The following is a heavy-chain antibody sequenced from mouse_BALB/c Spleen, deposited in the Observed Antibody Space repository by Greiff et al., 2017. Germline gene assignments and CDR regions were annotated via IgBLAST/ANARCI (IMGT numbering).Heavy chain of an antibody. CDR3: ARSRITTGIFDY. Sequence: VQLQQSGAELVRPGVSVKISCKGSGYTFTDYAMHWVKQSHAKSLEWIGVISTYYGDASYNQKFKGKATMTVDKSSSTAYMELARLTSEDSAIYYCARSRITTGIFDYWGQGTTLTVSS. J-gene: IGHJ2*01. D-gene: IGHD2-4*01. CDR1: GYTFTDYA. CDR2: ISTYYGDA. V-gene: IGHV1S137*01.